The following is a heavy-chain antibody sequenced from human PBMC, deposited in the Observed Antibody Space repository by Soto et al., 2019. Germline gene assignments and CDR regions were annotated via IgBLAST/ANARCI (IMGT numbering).Heavy chain of an antibody. CDR2: INAGNGNT. CDR3: AREVQGLWYLDD. V-gene: IGHV1-3*01. D-gene: IGHD1-1*01. J-gene: IGHJ4*02. Sequence: ASVKVSCKASEYTFTSYGMHWVLQAPGQSLEWMGWINAGNGNTKYSQKFQGRVTITRDTSASTAYMELSSLRSEDTAVYYCAREVQGLWYLDDSGLGTMVTVAS. CDR1: EYTFTSYG.